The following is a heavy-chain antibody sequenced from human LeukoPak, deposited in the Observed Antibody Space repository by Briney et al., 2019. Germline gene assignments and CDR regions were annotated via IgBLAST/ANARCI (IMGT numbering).Heavy chain of an antibody. D-gene: IGHD2-15*01. CDR3: ATVGSWCSGGSCYSWGYFQH. J-gene: IGHJ1*01. Sequence: ASVKVSCKVSGYTLTELSMHWVRQAPGKGLEWMGGFDPEDGETIYAQKFQGRVTMTEDTSTDTAYMELSSLRSEDTAAYYCATVGSWCSGGSCYSWGYFQHWGQGTLVTVSS. CDR1: GYTLTELS. CDR2: FDPEDGET. V-gene: IGHV1-24*01.